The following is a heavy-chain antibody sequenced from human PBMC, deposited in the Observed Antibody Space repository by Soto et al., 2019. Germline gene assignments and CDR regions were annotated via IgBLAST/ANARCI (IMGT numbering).Heavy chain of an antibody. V-gene: IGHV4-39*01. D-gene: IGHD2-2*01. Sequence: QLQLQESGPGLVKPSETLSLTCTVSGGSISSSSYYWGWIRQPPGKGLEWIGSIYYSGSTYYNPSLKSRVTISVDTSKNQFSLKLSSVTAADTAVYYCARCLGYCSSTSCYPPYSMDVWGQGTTVTVSS. CDR1: GGSISSSSYY. CDR2: IYYSGST. J-gene: IGHJ6*02. CDR3: ARCLGYCSSTSCYPPYSMDV.